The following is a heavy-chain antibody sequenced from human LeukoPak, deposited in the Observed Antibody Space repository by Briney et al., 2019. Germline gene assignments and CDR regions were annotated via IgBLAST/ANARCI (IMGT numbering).Heavy chain of an antibody. Sequence: GGSLRLFCAASGFTFSSYAMSWVRQAPGKGLEWVSAISGSGGSTYYADSVKGRFTISRDNSKNTLYLQMNSLRAEDTAVYYCAKFSRSYFYYYYGMDVWGQGTTVTVSS. V-gene: IGHV3-23*01. J-gene: IGHJ6*02. D-gene: IGHD3-10*01. CDR2: ISGSGGST. CDR1: GFTFSSYA. CDR3: AKFSRSYFYYYYGMDV.